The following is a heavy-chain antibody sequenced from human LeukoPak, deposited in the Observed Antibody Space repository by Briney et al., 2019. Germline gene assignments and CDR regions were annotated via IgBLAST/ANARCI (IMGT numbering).Heavy chain of an antibody. Sequence: GGSLRLSCAASGFTFSSYSMNWVRQAPGKGLEWVSSISSSSSYIYYADSVKGRFTISRDNAKNSLYLQMNSLRAEDTAVYYCAREVGHMDIVLGDEGYYYYYTDVWGKGTTVTVSS. CDR2: ISSSSSYI. V-gene: IGHV3-21*01. CDR1: GFTFSSYS. D-gene: IGHD2-8*02. J-gene: IGHJ6*03. CDR3: AREVGHMDIVLGDEGYYYYYTDV.